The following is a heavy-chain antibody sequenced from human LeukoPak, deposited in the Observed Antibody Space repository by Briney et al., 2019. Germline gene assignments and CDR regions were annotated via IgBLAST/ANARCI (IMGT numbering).Heavy chain of an antibody. CDR1: GFTFNTYA. D-gene: IGHD6-13*01. CDR2: ISYDGRNK. Sequence: GRSLRLSCAASGFTFNTYATHWVRQAPGKGLEWVAVISYDGRNKNYADSVKGRFTISRDNSKKTLYVQMNSLMTEDMAVYYCARGQRYSSSWYTSNAFDFWGQGTLVIVSS. J-gene: IGHJ3*01. V-gene: IGHV3-30*01. CDR3: ARGQRYSSSWYTSNAFDF.